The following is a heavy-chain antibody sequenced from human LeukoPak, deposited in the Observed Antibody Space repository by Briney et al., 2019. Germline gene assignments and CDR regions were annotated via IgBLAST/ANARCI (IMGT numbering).Heavy chain of an antibody. CDR1: GFTFSSYA. V-gene: IGHV3-23*01. CDR2: ISGSGGST. CDR3: AKSDSSGYYPSRFDY. Sequence: PGGSLRLSCAASGFTFSSYAMSWVRQAPGKGLEWVSAISGSGGSTYYADSVKGRFTISRDNSKNTLYLQMNSLRAEDTAVYYCAKSDSSGYYPSRFDYWGQGTLVTVSS. D-gene: IGHD3-22*01. J-gene: IGHJ4*02.